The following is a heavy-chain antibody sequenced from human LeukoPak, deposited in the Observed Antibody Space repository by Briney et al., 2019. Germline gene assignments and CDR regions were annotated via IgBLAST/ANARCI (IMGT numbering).Heavy chain of an antibody. Sequence: SETLSLTCAVYGGSFSGYYWSWIRQPPGKGLEWIGEINHSGSTNYNPSLKSRVTISVDTSKNQFSLKLSSLTAADTAVYYCARHDDGSLTTVTTVWFDPWGQGTLVTVSS. J-gene: IGHJ5*02. CDR3: ARHDDGSLTTVTTVWFDP. D-gene: IGHD4-17*01. CDR2: INHSGST. V-gene: IGHV4-34*01. CDR1: GGSFSGYY.